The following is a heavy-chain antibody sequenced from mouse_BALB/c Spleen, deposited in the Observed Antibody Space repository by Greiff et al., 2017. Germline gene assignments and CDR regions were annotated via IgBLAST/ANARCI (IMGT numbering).Heavy chain of an antibody. Sequence: EVKLQESGPGLVKPSQSLSLTCTVTGYSITSDYAWTWIRQFPGNKLEWMGYISYSGSTSYNPSLKSRISITRDTSKNQFFLQLNSVTTEDTATYYCARWDYGSSYRSYFDYWGQGTTLTVSS. CDR3: ARWDYGSSYRSYFDY. V-gene: IGHV3-2*02. D-gene: IGHD1-1*01. CDR1: GYSITSDYA. J-gene: IGHJ2*01. CDR2: ISYSGST.